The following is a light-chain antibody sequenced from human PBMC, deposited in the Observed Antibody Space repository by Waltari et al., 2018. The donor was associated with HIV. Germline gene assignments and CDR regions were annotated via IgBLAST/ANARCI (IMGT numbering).Light chain of an antibody. J-gene: IGLJ2*01. Sequence: QSALTQPASVSGSSGQSITIPCDLNDSEVVFCYQRHPGKAPKVIIYEVTNRPSGLSNRFSGSKSGNTATLTISGLQPEDEADYFCTSYISGTTPVFGRGTRVTVL. CDR3: TSYISGTTPV. CDR2: EVT. CDR1: LNDSEV. V-gene: IGLV2-14*01.